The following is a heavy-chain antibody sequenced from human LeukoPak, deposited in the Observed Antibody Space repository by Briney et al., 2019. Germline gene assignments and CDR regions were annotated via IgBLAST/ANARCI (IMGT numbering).Heavy chain of an antibody. J-gene: IGHJ4*02. CDR1: GFTFSSYG. CDR2: ISYDGSNK. CDR3: AKDRSSDYFDY. D-gene: IGHD6-19*01. V-gene: IGHV3-30*18. Sequence: PGGSLRLSCAASGFTFSSYGMHWVRQAPGKRLEWVAVISYDGSNKYYADSVKGRFTISRDSSKNTLYLQMNSLRAEDTAVYYCAKDRSSDYFDYWGQGTLSPSPQ.